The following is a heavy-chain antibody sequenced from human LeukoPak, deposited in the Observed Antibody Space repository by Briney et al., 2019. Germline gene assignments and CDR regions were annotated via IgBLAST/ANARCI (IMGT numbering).Heavy chain of an antibody. D-gene: IGHD2-2*01. V-gene: IGHV3-23*01. J-gene: IGHJ4*02. CDR3: AKDRGLQRVCVVVPAAIPFGY. CDR2: ISGSGGST. Sequence: GGSLRLSCAASGFTFSSYAMSWVRQAPGKGLEWVSAISGSGGSTYYADSVKGRFTISRDNSKNTLYLQMNSLRAEDTAVYYCAKDRGLQRVCVVVPAAIPFGYWGQGTLVTVSS. CDR1: GFTFSSYA.